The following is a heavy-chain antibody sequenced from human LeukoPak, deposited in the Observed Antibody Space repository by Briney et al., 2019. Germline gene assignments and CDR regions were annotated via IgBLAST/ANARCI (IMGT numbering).Heavy chain of an antibody. CDR3: AREAVVPAAMRSLGWLDP. D-gene: IGHD2-2*01. J-gene: IGHJ5*02. CDR1: GDTFSNYG. V-gene: IGHV1-69*13. CDR2: SIPILSTT. Sequence: ASVKVSCKASGDTFSNYGITWVRQAPGQGLEWMGGSIPILSTTNYAQKFQGRVTITADESTGTAYMEVSSLTSEDTAVYYCAREAVVPAAMRSLGWLDPWGQGTLVTVSS.